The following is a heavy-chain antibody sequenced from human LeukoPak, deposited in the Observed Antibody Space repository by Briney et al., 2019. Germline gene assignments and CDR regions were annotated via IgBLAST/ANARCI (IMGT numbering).Heavy chain of an antibody. D-gene: IGHD2-15*01. CDR2: ARSSGGT. CDR3: ATSYGSYVVDY. J-gene: IGHJ4*02. CDR1: GGSVNTYY. V-gene: IGHV4-59*02. Sequence: SETLSLTCTISGGSVNTYYLTWIRQPPGGRLEWIGFARSSGGTNYHPFLKSRVTILVDASKNQFSLKLSSVTAADTAVYYCATSYGSYVVDYWGQGALVIVSS.